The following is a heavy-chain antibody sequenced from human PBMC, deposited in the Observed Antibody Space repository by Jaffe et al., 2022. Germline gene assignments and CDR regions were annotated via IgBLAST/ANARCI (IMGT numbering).Heavy chain of an antibody. CDR2: IGVSGGGT. J-gene: IGHJ4*02. CDR3: AKWGYCSGGSCHHYFDY. V-gene: IGHV3-23*01. CDR1: GFTFSSYA. D-gene: IGHD2-15*01. Sequence: EVQLLESGGGLVQAGGSLGLSCAASGFTFSSYAMSWVRQAPGKGLEWVSQIGVSGGGTSYADSVRGRFTISRDNSKNTLYLQMNSLRAEDTAVYYCAKWGYCSGGSCHHYFDYWGQGTLVTVSS.